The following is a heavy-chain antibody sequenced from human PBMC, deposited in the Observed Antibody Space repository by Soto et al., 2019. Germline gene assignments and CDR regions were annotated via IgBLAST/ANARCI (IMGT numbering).Heavy chain of an antibody. J-gene: IGHJ4*02. D-gene: IGHD6-25*01. V-gene: IGHV4-59*01. CDR3: ARAANPPYYFDY. CDR1: GGSISSYD. CDR2: IYYSGST. Sequence: SETLSLTCTVSGGSISSYDWSWIRQPPGKGLEWIGYIYYSGSTNYNPSLKSRVTISVDTSKNQFSLKLSSVTAADTAVYYCARAANPPYYFDYWGQGTLVTVSS.